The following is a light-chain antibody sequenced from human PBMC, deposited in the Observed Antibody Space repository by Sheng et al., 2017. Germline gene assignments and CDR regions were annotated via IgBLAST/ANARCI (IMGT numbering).Light chain of an antibody. CDR3: QQYNDYPRT. Sequence: DIQMTQSPSSLSASVGDTVTITCRASQGVRYSLVWFQQLPGKAPKSLIFDASTLQAGVPSRFSGSGTGTDFTLTINNLQPEDSATYYCQQYNDYPRTFGRRD. J-gene: IGKJ1*01. V-gene: IGKV1-16*01. CDR2: DAS. CDR1: QGVRYS.